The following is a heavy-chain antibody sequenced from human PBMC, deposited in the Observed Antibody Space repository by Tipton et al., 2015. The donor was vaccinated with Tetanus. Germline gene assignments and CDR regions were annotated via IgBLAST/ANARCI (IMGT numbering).Heavy chain of an antibody. CDR2: IYSSGST. CDR1: GGSIGGHY. D-gene: IGHD3-16*02. CDR3: ARVPLSLYYGLDY. Sequence: TLSLTCTVSGGSIGGHYWNWIRQPPGKGLEWIGFIYSSGSTNYNPSLKSRVTISVDTSKNQFSLKMSSMTAADTAVYYCARVPLSLYYGLDYWGQGTRVTVSS. V-gene: IGHV4-59*11. J-gene: IGHJ4*02.